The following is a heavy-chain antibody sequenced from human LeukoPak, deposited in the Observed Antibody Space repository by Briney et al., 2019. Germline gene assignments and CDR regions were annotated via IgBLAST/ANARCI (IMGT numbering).Heavy chain of an antibody. CDR3: ARDRRLASFDY. Sequence: GGSLGLSCAASGFTFSSYGMNWVRQAPGEGLEWVSGITGRAENTYYADSVKGRFTISRDNSKNTLYLQMNSLRAEDTAICYCARDRRLASFDYGGQGTLVTVSS. D-gene: IGHD6-25*01. J-gene: IGHJ4*02. CDR1: GFTFSSYG. CDR2: ITGRAENT. V-gene: IGHV3-23*01.